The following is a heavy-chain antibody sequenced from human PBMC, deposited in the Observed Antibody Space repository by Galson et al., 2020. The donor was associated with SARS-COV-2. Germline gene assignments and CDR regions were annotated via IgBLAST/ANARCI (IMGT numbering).Heavy chain of an antibody. CDR1: GYTFTNYY. D-gene: IGHD1-26*01. J-gene: IGHJ4*02. Sequence: ASVKVSCKASGYTFTNYYIHWVRQAPGQGLEWVACINPNGGSTSYAQKFQGRLTVTRDTSTGTVDMEMSNLRSEDTAVYYCARDRMSSGSYLSRRFLEYWGQGTLGSVSS. CDR2: INPNGGST. V-gene: IGHV1-46*01. CDR3: ARDRMSSGSYLSRRFLEY.